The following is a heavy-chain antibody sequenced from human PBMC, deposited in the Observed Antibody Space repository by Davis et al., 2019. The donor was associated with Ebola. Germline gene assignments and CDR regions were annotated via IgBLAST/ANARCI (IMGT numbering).Heavy chain of an antibody. Sequence: PGGSLRLSCAASGFTLSRHWMHWVRQAPGKGLVWVSRINSDGSTTKYADSVKGRFTISRDNAKNTLYLQMSSLRVDDTAVYYCARVQYASTWYIDYWGQGTLATVSS. J-gene: IGHJ4*02. V-gene: IGHV3-74*03. CDR2: INSDGSTT. CDR1: GFTLSRHW. CDR3: ARVQYASTWYIDY. D-gene: IGHD2-2*01.